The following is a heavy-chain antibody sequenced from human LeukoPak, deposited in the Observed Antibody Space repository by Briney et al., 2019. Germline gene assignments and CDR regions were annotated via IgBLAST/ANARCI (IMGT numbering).Heavy chain of an antibody. Sequence: GESLKISCKGSGYSFTTYRIGWVRQMPGKGLEWMGVISPGDSDTRYSPSFQGQVTISADKSISTAYLQWSSLKASDTAMFYCARHLDDSSGYYYRTMYYFDYWGQGTLVTVSS. CDR2: ISPGDSDT. V-gene: IGHV5-51*01. CDR3: ARHLDDSSGYYYRTMYYFDY. D-gene: IGHD3-22*01. J-gene: IGHJ4*02. CDR1: GYSFTTYR.